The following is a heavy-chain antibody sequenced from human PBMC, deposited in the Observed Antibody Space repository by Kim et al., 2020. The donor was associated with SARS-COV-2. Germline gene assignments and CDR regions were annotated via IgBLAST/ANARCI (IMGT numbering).Heavy chain of an antibody. J-gene: IGHJ4*02. V-gene: IGHV3-21*06. D-gene: IGHD3-10*01. CDR3: ARSVETTMVVFDK. Sequence: YYVDSVKSRYTTSTDNARNSLCLQMNSRRAEDTAVYYCARSVETTMVVFDKWGQGTLVTVSS.